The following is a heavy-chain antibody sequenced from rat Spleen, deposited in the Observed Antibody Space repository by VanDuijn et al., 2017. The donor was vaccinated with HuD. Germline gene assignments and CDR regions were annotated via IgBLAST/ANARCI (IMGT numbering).Heavy chain of an antibody. D-gene: IGHD1-9*01. Sequence: QVQLMESGPGLVQPSETLSLTCTVSGFSLTSYNVLWVRQPPGKGLEWMGVMWSGGSTDYNSALKSRLSISRDTSKNQVFLKMNSLQTDDTGTYYCTKETMGVTPRIDYWGQGVMVTVSS. V-gene: IGHV2-45*01. CDR1: GFSLTSYN. CDR2: MWSGGST. J-gene: IGHJ2*01. CDR3: TKETMGVTPRIDY.